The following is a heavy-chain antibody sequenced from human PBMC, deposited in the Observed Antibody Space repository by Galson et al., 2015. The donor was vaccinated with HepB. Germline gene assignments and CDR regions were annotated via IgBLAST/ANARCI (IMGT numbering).Heavy chain of an antibody. CDR1: GGTFSSYA. Sequence: SVKVSCKASGGTFSSYAISWVRQAPGQGLEWMGGITPIFGTANYAQKFQGRVTITADESTSTAYMELSSLRSEDTAVYYCARESGWNNGGYFDYWGQGTLVTVSS. CDR2: ITPIFGTA. CDR3: ARESGWNNGGYFDY. D-gene: IGHD1/OR15-1a*01. J-gene: IGHJ4*02. V-gene: IGHV1-69*13.